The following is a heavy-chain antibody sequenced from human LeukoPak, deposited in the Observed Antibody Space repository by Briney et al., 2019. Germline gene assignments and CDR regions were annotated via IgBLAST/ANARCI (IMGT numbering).Heavy chain of an antibody. V-gene: IGHV3-74*01. CDR3: ARVMYYYASGILVVYYFDS. D-gene: IGHD3-10*01. Sequence: GGSLSLSCAASGFTFSTYWMHWVRQAPGKGLVWVSRISTDGSSATYADSVKGRFTISRDNAKNTLYLQMNSLRAEDTAVYYCARVMYYYASGILVVYYFDSWGQGTLVTVSS. CDR2: ISTDGSSA. CDR1: GFTFSTYW. J-gene: IGHJ4*02.